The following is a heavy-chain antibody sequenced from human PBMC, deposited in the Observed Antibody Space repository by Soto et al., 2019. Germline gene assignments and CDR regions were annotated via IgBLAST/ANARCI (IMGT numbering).Heavy chain of an antibody. J-gene: IGHJ5*02. CDR1: GLXXSSFA. D-gene: IGHD1-26*01. Sequence: GGSLRLSCTASGLXXSSFAMMGVRQAPGKGLECVSGIYGSGRGIEYADSVKGRFTISRDNSKSTVYLELNNLSAEDTAVYHCAKNQGVELVPLATVDWFDPWGQGSVVTVSS. CDR3: AKNQGVELVPLATVDWFDP. V-gene: IGHV3-23*05. CDR2: IYGSGRGI.